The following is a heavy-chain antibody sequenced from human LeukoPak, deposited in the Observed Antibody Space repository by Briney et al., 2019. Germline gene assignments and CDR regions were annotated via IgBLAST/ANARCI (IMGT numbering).Heavy chain of an antibody. CDR1: GYTFTGYY. Sequence: ASVKVSCKASGYTFTGYYMHWVRQAPGQGLEWMGRINPNSGGTNYAQKFQGRVTMTRDTSISTAYMELSRLRSDDTAVYYCARAGIVVVPAATSTALDYWGQGTLVTVSS. V-gene: IGHV1-2*06. CDR2: INPNSGGT. J-gene: IGHJ4*02. D-gene: IGHD2-2*01. CDR3: ARAGIVVVPAATSTALDY.